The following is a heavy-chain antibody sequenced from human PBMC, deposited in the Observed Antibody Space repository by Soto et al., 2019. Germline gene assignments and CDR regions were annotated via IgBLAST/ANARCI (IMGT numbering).Heavy chain of an antibody. CDR1: GYTFTSYA. CDR2: INAGNGNT. CDR3: ARVYGTFVFFDY. V-gene: IGHV1-3*01. D-gene: IGHD1-26*01. J-gene: IGHJ4*02. Sequence: ASVKVSCTASGYTFTSYAMHWVRQAPGQRLEWMGWINAGNGNTKYSQKFQGRVTITRDTSASTAYMELSSLRSEDTAVYYCARVYGTFVFFDYWGQGTLVTVSS.